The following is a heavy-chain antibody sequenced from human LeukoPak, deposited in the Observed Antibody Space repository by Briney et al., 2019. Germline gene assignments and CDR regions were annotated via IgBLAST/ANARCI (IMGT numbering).Heavy chain of an antibody. CDR1: GGSISSYY. CDR3: ARQRVAAAGTLDY. J-gene: IGHJ4*02. V-gene: IGHV4-59*08. Sequence: SETLSLTCTVSGGSISSYYWNRIRQPPGKGLEWIGYIYYSGITNYSPSLKSRVTISIDTSKNQFSLKLSSVTAADTAVYYCARQRVAAAGTLDYWGQGTLVTVSS. D-gene: IGHD6-13*01. CDR2: IYYSGIT.